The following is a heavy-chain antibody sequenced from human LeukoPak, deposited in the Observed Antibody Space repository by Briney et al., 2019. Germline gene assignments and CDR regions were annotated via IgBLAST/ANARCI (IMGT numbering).Heavy chain of an antibody. D-gene: IGHD3-22*01. V-gene: IGHV1-2*02. CDR1: GYTFTGYY. Sequence: GASVKVSCKASGYTFTGYYMHWVRQAPGQGLEWMGWINPNSGGTNYAQKFQGRVTMTRDTSISTVYMQLSSLRSDDTAVYYCARVEGSSGYYSDYWGQGTLVTVSS. J-gene: IGHJ4*02. CDR3: ARVEGSSGYYSDY. CDR2: INPNSGGT.